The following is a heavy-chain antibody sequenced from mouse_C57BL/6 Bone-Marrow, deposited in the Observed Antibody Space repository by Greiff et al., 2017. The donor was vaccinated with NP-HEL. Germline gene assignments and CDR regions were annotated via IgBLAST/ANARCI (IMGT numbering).Heavy chain of an antibody. V-gene: IGHV1-81*01. CDR3: ASRWFLRTLGAMDY. CDR2: IYPRSGNT. D-gene: IGHD2-3*01. J-gene: IGHJ4*01. Sequence: QVQLQQSGAELARPGASVKLSCKASGYTFTSYGISWVKQRTGQGLEWIGEIYPRSGNTYYNEKFKGKATLTADKSSSTAYMELRSLTSEDSAVYFCASRWFLRTLGAMDYWGQGTSVTVSS. CDR1: GYTFTSYG.